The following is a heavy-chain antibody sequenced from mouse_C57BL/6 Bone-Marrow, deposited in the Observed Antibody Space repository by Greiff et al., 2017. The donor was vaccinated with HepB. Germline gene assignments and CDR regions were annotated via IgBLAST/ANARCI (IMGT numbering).Heavy chain of an antibody. V-gene: IGHV10-1*01. Sequence: EVQVVESGGGLVQPKGSLKLSCAASGFSFNTYAMNWVRQAPGKGLEWVARIRSKSNNYATYYADSVKDRFTISRDDSESMLYLQMNNLKTEDTAMYYCVRPDDYDPFAYWGQGTLVTVSA. J-gene: IGHJ3*01. D-gene: IGHD2-4*01. CDR1: GFSFNTYA. CDR2: IRSKSNNYAT. CDR3: VRPDDYDPFAY.